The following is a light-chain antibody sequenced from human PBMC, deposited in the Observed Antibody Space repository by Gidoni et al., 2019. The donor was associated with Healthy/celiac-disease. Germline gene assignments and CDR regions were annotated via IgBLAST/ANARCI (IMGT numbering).Light chain of an antibody. V-gene: IGKV1-8*01. CDR1: QFISSY. Sequence: AIRITQSPSSLSASTGDRVTIPCRASQFISSYLAWYQQKPGKAPKLLIYAASTLQSGVPSRFSGSGSGTDFTLTISCLQSEDFATYYCQQYYSYPGTFXXXTKVEIK. CDR2: AAS. J-gene: IGKJ1*01. CDR3: QQYYSYPGT.